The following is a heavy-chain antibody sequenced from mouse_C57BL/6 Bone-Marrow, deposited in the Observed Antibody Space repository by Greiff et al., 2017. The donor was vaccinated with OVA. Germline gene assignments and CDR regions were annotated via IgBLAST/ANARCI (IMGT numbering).Heavy chain of an antibody. D-gene: IGHD1-3*01. V-gene: IGHV5S21*01. CDR3: TRRPSLSGYFDV. Sequence: EVKLMESGEGLVKPGGSLKLSCAASGFTFSSYAMSWVRQTPEKRLEWVAYISSGGDYIYYADTVKGRFTISRDNARNTLYLQMSSLKSEDTAMDYCTRRPSLSGYFDVWGTGTAITVTS. CDR2: ISSGGDYI. CDR1: GFTFSSYA. J-gene: IGHJ1*03.